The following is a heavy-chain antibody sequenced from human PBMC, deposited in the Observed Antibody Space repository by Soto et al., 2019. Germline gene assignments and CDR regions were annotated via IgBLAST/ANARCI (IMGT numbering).Heavy chain of an antibody. Sequence: EVQLLESGGGLVQPGGSLRLSCAASGFTFSSYAMSWVRQAPGKGLEWVSAISGSGGSTYYADSVKGRFTISRDNSKNTLYLQMNSLRAEDTAVYYCAKDTRMAPYSPGYYFDYWGQGTLVTVSS. CDR2: ISGSGGST. V-gene: IGHV3-23*01. CDR1: GFTFSSYA. CDR3: AKDTRMAPYSPGYYFDY. J-gene: IGHJ4*02. D-gene: IGHD3-16*01.